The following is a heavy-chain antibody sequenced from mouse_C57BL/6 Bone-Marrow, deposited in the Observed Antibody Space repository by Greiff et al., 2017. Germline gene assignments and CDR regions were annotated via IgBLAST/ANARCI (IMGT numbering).Heavy chain of an antibody. CDR2: ISDGGNYT. CDR1: GFTFSSYA. CDR3: AREGHYDYDEAMDY. V-gene: IGHV5-4*01. Sequence: EVMLVESGGGLVKPGGSLKLSCAASGFTFSSYAMSWVRQTPENRLEWVATISDGGNYTYYPDNVKGRFTISRDNAKNNLYLQMSHLKSEDTAMYYCAREGHYDYDEAMDYWGQGTSVTVSS. D-gene: IGHD2-4*01. J-gene: IGHJ4*01.